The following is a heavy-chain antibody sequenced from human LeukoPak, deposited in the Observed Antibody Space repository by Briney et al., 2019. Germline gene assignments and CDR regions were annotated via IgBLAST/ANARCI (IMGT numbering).Heavy chain of an antibody. CDR2: INPNSGGT. Sequence: GASVKVSCKASGYTFTSYDINWVRQAPGQGLEWMGWINPNSGGTNYAQKFQGRVTMTRDTSISTAYMELSRLRSDDTAVYYCARERIRLWVMDVWGQGTTVTVSS. CDR3: ARERIRLWVMDV. J-gene: IGHJ6*02. CDR1: GYTFTSYD. V-gene: IGHV1-2*02. D-gene: IGHD5-18*01.